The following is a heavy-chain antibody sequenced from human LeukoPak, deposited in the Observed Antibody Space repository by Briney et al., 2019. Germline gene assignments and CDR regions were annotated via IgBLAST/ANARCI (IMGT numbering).Heavy chain of an antibody. V-gene: IGHV3-23*01. D-gene: IGHD5-24*01. CDR2: ISGSGDAT. J-gene: IGHJ4*02. CDR3: AKSDCASDGCKLLNC. Sequence: GGSLRLSCAASGFTFSSYAMHWVRQAPGKGLEWVSSISGSGDATKYADSVMGRFTISRDNSKNTLSLQMNSLRAEDTAVYYCAKSDCASDGCKLLNCWGQGTLVTASP. CDR1: GFTFSSYA.